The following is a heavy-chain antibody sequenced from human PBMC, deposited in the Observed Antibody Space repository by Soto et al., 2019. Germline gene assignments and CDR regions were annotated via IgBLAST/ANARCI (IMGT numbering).Heavy chain of an antibody. V-gene: IGHV4-39*01. J-gene: IGHJ4*02. Sequence: PSETLSLTCAVSGGSVSGSYYYWAWLRQSPGKGPEWIGSVFHTGFTSYNPSLESRVSVSVDTSKSQFSLKLSAVTASATAVYYCATSQKGYNWNYFDHWGQGALVTVSS. CDR3: ATSQKGYNWNYFDH. D-gene: IGHD1-1*01. CDR1: GGSVSGSYYY. CDR2: VFHTGFT.